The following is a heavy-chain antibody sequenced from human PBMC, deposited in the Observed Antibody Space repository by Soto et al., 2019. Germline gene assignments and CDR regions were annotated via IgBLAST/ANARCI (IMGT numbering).Heavy chain of an antibody. Sequence: SETLSLTCTVSGGSISSSSYYWGWIRQPPGKGLEWIGSIYYSGSTYYNPSLKSRVTISVDTSKNQFSLKLSSVTAADTAVYYCARHSTVTTPYYYYGMDVWGQGTTVTVSS. V-gene: IGHV4-39*01. CDR1: GGSISSSSYY. D-gene: IGHD4-17*01. J-gene: IGHJ6*02. CDR2: IYYSGST. CDR3: ARHSTVTTPYYYYGMDV.